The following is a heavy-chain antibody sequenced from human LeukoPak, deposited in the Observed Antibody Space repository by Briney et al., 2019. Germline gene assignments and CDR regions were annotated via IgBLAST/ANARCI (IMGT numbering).Heavy chain of an antibody. CDR2: IYSGGST. J-gene: IGHJ6*03. Sequence: PGGSLRLSCAASGFTVSSNYMSWVRQAPGKGLEWVSVIYSGGSTYYADSVKGRFTISRDNSKNTLYLQMNSLRAEDTAVYYCARVLSRRRPGYYYYYMDVWGKGTTVTISS. CDR1: GFTVSSNY. CDR3: ARVLSRRRPGYYYYYMDV. D-gene: IGHD1-14*01. V-gene: IGHV3-53*01.